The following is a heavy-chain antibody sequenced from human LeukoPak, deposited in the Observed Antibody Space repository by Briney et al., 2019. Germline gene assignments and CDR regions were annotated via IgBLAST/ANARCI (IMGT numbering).Heavy chain of an antibody. CDR3: ARDSYGMDV. J-gene: IGHJ6*02. CDR2: ISYDGSNE. V-gene: IGHV3-30-3*01. Sequence: PGGSLRLSCAASGFTFSSYAMHWVRPAAGKGMEWVAVISYDGSNEYYADSVKGRFTISRDNSRNTLYLQMNSLRAEDTAVYYCARDSYGMDVWGQGTTVTVSS. CDR1: GFTFSSYA.